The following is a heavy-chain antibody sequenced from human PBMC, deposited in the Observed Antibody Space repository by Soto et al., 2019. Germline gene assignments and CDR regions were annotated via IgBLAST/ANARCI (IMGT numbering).Heavy chain of an antibody. V-gene: IGHV4-30-2*01. CDR2: IYHGGTT. CDR3: ARGKTGLFFCVKECAGHWFDS. CDR1: GVSISSGDSS. J-gene: IGHJ5*01. Sequence: SETLSLTCAVSGVSISSGDSSWSWIRQPPGRGLEWIGHIYHGGTTFYNPSLKSRVALSEDRTKNQFSLNLSSVTAADTAVYYWARGKTGLFFCVKECAGHWFDSWGQGILVTVSS. D-gene: IGHD3-3*01.